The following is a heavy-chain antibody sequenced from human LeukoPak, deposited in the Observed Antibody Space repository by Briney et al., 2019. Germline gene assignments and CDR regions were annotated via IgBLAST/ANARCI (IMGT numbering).Heavy chain of an antibody. CDR2: ISGSGGST. Sequence: GGSLRLSCAASGFTFSSFAMSWVRQAPGKGLEWVSAISGSGGSTYYADSVKGRFTISRDNSKNTLYLQMNSLRAEDTAVYYCAKTTFSLSYFDYWGQGTLVTVSS. J-gene: IGHJ4*02. CDR3: AKTTFSLSYFDY. V-gene: IGHV3-23*01. D-gene: IGHD6-6*01. CDR1: GFTFSSFA.